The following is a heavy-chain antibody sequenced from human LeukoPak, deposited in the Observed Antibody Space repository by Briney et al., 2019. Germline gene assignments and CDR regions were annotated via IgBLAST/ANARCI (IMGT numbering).Heavy chain of an antibody. Sequence: PSETLSLTCTVSGGSISSSSYYWGWIRQPPGKGLEWIAEINHSGSTNYNPSLRSQVTISVDTSKKQFSMKLSSVTAADTAVYYCARERYDFWSAYPPYYYYYMDVWGKGTTVTVSS. CDR2: INHSGST. J-gene: IGHJ6*03. D-gene: IGHD3-3*01. CDR3: ARERYDFWSAYPPYYYYYMDV. CDR1: GGSISSSSYY. V-gene: IGHV4-39*07.